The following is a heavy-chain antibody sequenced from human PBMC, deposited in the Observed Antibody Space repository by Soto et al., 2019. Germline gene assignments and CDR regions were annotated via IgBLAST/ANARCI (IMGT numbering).Heavy chain of an antibody. D-gene: IGHD4-17*01. CDR3: ATNTVTGKRYYFDY. J-gene: IGHJ4*02. Sequence: ASVKVSCKASGYTFTSYYMHWVRQAPGQGLEWMGIINPSGGSTSYAQKLQGRVTMTTDTSTSTAYMELRSLRSDDTAVYYCATNTVTGKRYYFDYWGQGTLVTVSS. CDR1: GYTFTSYY. CDR2: INPSGGST. V-gene: IGHV1-46*01.